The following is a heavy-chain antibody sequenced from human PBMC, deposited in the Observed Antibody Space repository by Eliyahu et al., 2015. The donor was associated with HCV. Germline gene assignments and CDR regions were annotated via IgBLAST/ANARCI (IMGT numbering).Heavy chain of an antibody. J-gene: IGHJ6*02. V-gene: IGHV4-34*01. CDR1: GASFSDLT. CDR2: ITRRGRT. Sequence: TCAVSGASFSDLTWSWIRQSPGRGLEWVGKITRRGRTTYNPSLKTRVIISRDTSKNHLSLSLNAVTAADTAVYYCATLASTGDRYGMDVWGRGATVIVSS. D-gene: IGHD4-17*01. CDR3: ATLASTGDRYGMDV.